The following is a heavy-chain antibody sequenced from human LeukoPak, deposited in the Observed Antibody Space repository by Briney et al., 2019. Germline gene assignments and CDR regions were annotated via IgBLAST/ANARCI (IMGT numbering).Heavy chain of an antibody. V-gene: IGHV3-11*01. Sequence: GGSLRLSCAASGFTFSDHYMTWIRQAPGKGLEWVSYISTSGGTINYADSVKGRFTVSRDNAKNSLFLQMNSLRAEDTAVYYLGRTGKLLDYWGQGTLVTVSS. CDR1: GFTFSDHY. CDR3: GRTGKLLDY. CDR2: ISTSGGTI. J-gene: IGHJ4*02. D-gene: IGHD2-8*02.